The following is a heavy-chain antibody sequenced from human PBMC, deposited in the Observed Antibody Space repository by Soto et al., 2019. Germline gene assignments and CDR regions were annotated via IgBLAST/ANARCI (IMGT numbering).Heavy chain of an antibody. V-gene: IGHV4-34*01. D-gene: IGHD3-3*01. J-gene: IGHJ5*02. Sequence: SETLSLTCAVYGGSFSGYYWSWIRQPPGKGLEWIGEINHSGSTNYNPSLKSRVTISVDTSKNQFSMKLSSVTAADTAVYYCARGDTYYDFWSGYYISGWFDPWGQGTLVTVSS. CDR3: ARGDTYYDFWSGYYISGWFDP. CDR1: GGSFSGYY. CDR2: INHSGST.